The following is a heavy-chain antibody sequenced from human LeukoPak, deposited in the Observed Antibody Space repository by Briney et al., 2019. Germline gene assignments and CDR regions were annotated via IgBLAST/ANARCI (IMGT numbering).Heavy chain of an antibody. CDR2: ISSSGSTI. CDR3: ARDYYDSSGSAFDI. Sequence: PGGSLRLSCAASGFTFSDYYMSWIRQAPGKGLEWVSYISSSGSTIYYADSVKGRFTISRDNAKNSLYLQMNSLRAEDTAVYYCARDYYDSSGSAFDIWGQGTVVTVSS. D-gene: IGHD3-22*01. J-gene: IGHJ3*02. CDR1: GFTFSDYY. V-gene: IGHV3-11*04.